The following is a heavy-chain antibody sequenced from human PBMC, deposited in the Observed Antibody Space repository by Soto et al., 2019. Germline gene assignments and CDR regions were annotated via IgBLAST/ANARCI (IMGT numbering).Heavy chain of an antibody. V-gene: IGHV1-69*06. CDR3: ARVREPHLDHYGLDV. J-gene: IGHJ6*02. Sequence: GASGKVSCKTSGFIFNVYGIHWVRQAPGQGLEWVGGLIPIYDAPYYAQKFQGRVTISADKSTTTVHLELSSLQSDDTAVYFCARVREPHLDHYGLDVWGQGTTVTVYS. CDR1: GFIFNVYG. CDR2: LIPIYDAP. D-gene: IGHD1-1*01.